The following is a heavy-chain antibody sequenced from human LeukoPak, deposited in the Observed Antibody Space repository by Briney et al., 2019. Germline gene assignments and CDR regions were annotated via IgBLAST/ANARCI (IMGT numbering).Heavy chain of an antibody. V-gene: IGHV3-23*01. Sequence: TRGSLRLSCAASGFTFSSYAMSWVRQAPGKGLEWVSAISGSGGSTYYADSVKGRFTISRDNSKNTLYLQMNSLRAEDTAVYYCARDIGVHSSGYYETYSDYWGQGTLVTVSS. J-gene: IGHJ4*02. CDR3: ARDIGVHSSGYYETYSDY. CDR2: ISGSGGST. CDR1: GFTFSSYA. D-gene: IGHD3-22*01.